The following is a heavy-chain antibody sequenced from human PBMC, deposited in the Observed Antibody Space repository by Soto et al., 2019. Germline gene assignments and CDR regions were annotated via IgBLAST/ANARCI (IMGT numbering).Heavy chain of an antibody. V-gene: IGHV1-69*08. Sequence: QVQLVQSGAELKKPGSSVKVSCKASGGTFSSYTISWVRQAPGQGLEWMGRIFPILGIANYAQKFQGRVTIIADNSTRTAYMELSSMRYEDTAVYYCARDSPLGPYWGQGTLVTVSS. D-gene: IGHD3-16*02. J-gene: IGHJ4*02. CDR3: ARDSPLGPY. CDR2: IFPILGIA. CDR1: GGTFSSYT.